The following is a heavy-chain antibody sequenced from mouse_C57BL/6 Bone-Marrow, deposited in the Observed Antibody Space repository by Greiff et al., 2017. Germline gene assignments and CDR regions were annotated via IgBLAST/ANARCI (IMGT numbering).Heavy chain of an antibody. Sequence: DVQLVESGGGLVQPGGSLKLSCAASGFTFSDYGMAWVRQAPRKGPEWVAFISNLAYSIYYADTVTGRFTISRENAKNTLYLEMSSLRSEDTAMYYCARQDDGAGSYAMDYWGQGTSVTVSS. CDR2: ISNLAYSI. J-gene: IGHJ4*01. CDR1: GFTFSDYG. D-gene: IGHD3-1*01. V-gene: IGHV5-15*01. CDR3: ARQDDGAGSYAMDY.